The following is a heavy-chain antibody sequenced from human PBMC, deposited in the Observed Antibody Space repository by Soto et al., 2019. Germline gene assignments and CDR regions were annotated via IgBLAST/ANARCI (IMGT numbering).Heavy chain of an antibody. J-gene: IGHJ4*02. CDR2: INAGNGNT. D-gene: IGHD6-19*01. Sequence: ASVKVSCKASGYTFTSYAMHWVRQAPGQRLEWMGWINAGNGNTNYAQKFQERVTITRDMSTSTAYMELSSLRSEDTAVYYCAADLRRVGEQWLVFDYWGQGTLVTVS. V-gene: IGHV1-3*01. CDR3: AADLRRVGEQWLVFDY. CDR1: GYTFTSYA.